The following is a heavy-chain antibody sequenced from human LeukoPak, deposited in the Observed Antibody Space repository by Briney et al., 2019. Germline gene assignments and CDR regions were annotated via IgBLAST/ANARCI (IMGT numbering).Heavy chain of an antibody. CDR2: IKQDGSEK. V-gene: IGHV3-7*01. D-gene: IGHD3-10*01. CDR1: GFTFSSYW. CDR3: AREVNYYGSGSYWD. Sequence: PGGSLRLSCAASGFTFSSYWMSWVRQAPGKGLEWVANIKQDGSEKYYVDSVKGRFTISRDNAKNSLYLQMNSLRAEDTAVYYCAREVNYYGSGSYWDWGQGTLVTVSS. J-gene: IGHJ4*02.